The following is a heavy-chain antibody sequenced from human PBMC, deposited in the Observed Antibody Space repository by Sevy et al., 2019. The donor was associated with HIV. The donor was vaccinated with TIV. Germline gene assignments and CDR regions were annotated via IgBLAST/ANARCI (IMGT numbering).Heavy chain of an antibody. CDR1: GFAFSTYS. CDR3: VREAANVRYFDY. J-gene: IGHJ4*02. CDR2: ISGSGSYI. V-gene: IGHV3-21*01. D-gene: IGHD3-10*02. Sequence: GGSLRLSCAASGFAFSTYSMNWVRQAPGKGLEWVSSISGSGSYIYYADSVQGRVTISRDNAKSSLYLQMNSLRAEDTAVYYCVREAANVRYFDYWGQGTLVTVSS.